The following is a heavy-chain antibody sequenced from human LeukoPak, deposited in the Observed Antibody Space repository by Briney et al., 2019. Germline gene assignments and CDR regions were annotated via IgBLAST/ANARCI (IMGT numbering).Heavy chain of an antibody. J-gene: IGHJ6*02. D-gene: IGHD2/OR15-2a*01. CDR3: ARDGPAYSTRWYDYYYGLDA. CDR1: GDSIGSYF. CDR2: IYYSGST. Sequence: ASETLSLTCTVSGDSIGSYFWSWIRQSPGKGLEWIGHIYYSGSTNYNPSLKSRVAISVDTSRNQFSLKLSSVTAADTAIYYCARDGPAYSTRWYDYYYGLDAWGQGTTVTVSS. V-gene: IGHV4-59*01.